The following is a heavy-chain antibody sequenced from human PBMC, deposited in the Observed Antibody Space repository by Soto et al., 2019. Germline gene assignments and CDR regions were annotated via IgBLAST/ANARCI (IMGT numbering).Heavy chain of an antibody. CDR1: GGSISSYY. J-gene: IGHJ6*03. D-gene: IGHD3-10*01. V-gene: IGHV4-59*08. Sequence: SETLSLTCTVSGGSISSYYWSWIRQPPGKGLEWIGYIYHSGSTKYNPSIKSRVTISVDTSKNQFSLKLSSVTAADTAVYYCASHGSGSPLPDDYYYMDVWGKETTVNVSS. CDR3: ASHGSGSPLPDDYYYMDV. CDR2: IYHSGST.